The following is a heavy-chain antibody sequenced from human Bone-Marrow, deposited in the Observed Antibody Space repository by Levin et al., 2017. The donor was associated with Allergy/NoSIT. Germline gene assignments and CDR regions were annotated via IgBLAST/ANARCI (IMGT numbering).Heavy chain of an antibody. CDR2: ISSGATI. J-gene: IGHJ6*02. Sequence: GSLRLSCAASGFTFSDYDMNWIRQAPGKGLEWVSYISSGATIYYADSVKGRFTISRDNAKNSLYLQMNSLRAEDTAVYYCAKDLLDFYGMDVWGQGTTVTVSS. CDR3: AKDLLDFYGMDV. CDR1: GFTFSDYD. V-gene: IGHV3-11*01.